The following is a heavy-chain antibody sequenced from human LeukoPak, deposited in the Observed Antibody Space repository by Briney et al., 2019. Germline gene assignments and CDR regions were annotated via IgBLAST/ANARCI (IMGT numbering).Heavy chain of an antibody. CDR3: VSRKPPPGPTVIPV. J-gene: IGHJ6*02. CDR1: GFTFSTYA. D-gene: IGHD2-21*02. CDR2: ISSGSLVIT. V-gene: IGHV3-23*01. Sequence: PGGSLRLSCAASGFTFSTYAMTWARQAPGKGLEWVSAISSGSLVITFYSDSVRGRFPISRAHSRTTLFLQMNSLRVNDTVSSFCVSRKPPPGPTVIPVWGQGTMVTVSS.